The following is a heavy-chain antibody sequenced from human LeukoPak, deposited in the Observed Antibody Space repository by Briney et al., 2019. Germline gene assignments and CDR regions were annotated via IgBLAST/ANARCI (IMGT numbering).Heavy chain of an antibody. J-gene: IGHJ6*03. D-gene: IGHD6-13*01. CDR2: IYYSGST. CDR1: GGSIRSHY. V-gene: IGHV4-59*11. Sequence: KPSETLSLTCTVSGGSIRSHYWSWVRQPPGKGLEWIGYIYYSGSTNYNPSLKSRVTISVDTSKNQFSLKLSSVTAADTAVYYCARVGIAAVGHYYYYNMDVWGKGTTVTVSS. CDR3: ARVGIAAVGHYYYYNMDV.